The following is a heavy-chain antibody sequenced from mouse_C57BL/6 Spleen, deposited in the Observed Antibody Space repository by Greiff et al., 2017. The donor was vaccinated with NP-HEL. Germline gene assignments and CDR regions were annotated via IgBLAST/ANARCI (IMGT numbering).Heavy chain of an antibody. D-gene: IGHD1-1*01. Sequence: VQLQQPGAELVKPGASVKLSCKASGYTFTSYWMHWVKQRPGQGLEWIGMIHPNSGSTNYNEKFKSKATLTVDKSSSTAYMQLSSLTSEDSAVDYCARCYYGSSPYYVDYWGQGTTLTVSS. J-gene: IGHJ2*01. CDR2: IHPNSGST. CDR3: ARCYYGSSPYYVDY. CDR1: GYTFTSYW. V-gene: IGHV1-64*01.